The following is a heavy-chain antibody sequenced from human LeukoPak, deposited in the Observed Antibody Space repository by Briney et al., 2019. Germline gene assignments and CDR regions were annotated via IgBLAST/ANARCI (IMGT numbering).Heavy chain of an antibody. J-gene: IGHJ3*02. Sequence: PSETLSLTCTVSGGSISSGSYYWSWIRQPAGKGLEWIGRIYTSGSTNYNPSLKSRVTISVDTSKNQFSLKLSSVTAADTAVYYCARASNIDQGAFDIWGQGTMVTVSS. V-gene: IGHV4-61*02. CDR3: ARASNIDQGAFDI. CDR2: IYTSGST. D-gene: IGHD2-2*01. CDR1: GGSISSGSYY.